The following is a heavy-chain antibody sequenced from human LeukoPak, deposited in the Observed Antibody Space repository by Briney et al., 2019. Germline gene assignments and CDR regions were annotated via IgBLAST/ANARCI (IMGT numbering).Heavy chain of an antibody. CDR2: IYHTGST. CDR1: GYSISSGYY. J-gene: IGHJ5*02. CDR3: ASGCSGGSCFRGSWFDP. D-gene: IGHD2-15*01. V-gene: IGHV4-38-2*01. Sequence: SETLSLTCAVSGYSISSGYYWGWFRQPPGEGLEWIGRIYHTGSTYYNPSLKNRVTISIDTSKNHFSLKLSSVTAADTAVYYCASGCSGGSCFRGSWFDPWGQGTLVTVSS.